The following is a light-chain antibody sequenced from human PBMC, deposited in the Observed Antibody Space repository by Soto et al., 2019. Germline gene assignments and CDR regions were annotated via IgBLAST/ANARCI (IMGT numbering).Light chain of an antibody. CDR2: GAS. V-gene: IGKV3-15*01. Sequence: EIVMTQSPATLSVSPGERATLSCRASQSVGKNLAWYQQKLGQAPRLLIYGASTRATGIPARFSGSGSGTEFTLTISSLQSEDFAVYYCQQYNNWPPTYTFGQGTKLESK. CDR3: QQYNNWPPTYT. CDR1: QSVGKN. J-gene: IGKJ2*01.